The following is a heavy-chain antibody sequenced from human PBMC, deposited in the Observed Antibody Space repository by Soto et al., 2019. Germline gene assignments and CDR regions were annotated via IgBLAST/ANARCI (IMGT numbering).Heavy chain of an antibody. V-gene: IGHV3-33*01. Sequence: QVQLVESGGGVVQPGRSLRLSCAASGFTFSNYGMHWVRQAPGKGLEWVATIWYDGSNEHYADSVKGRFTISRDNSKNTLYLQMNSLRVEDTAVYYCARDRSYAAGRNNPPFHYWGQGVLVTVSS. CDR2: IWYDGSNE. J-gene: IGHJ4*02. CDR1: GFTFSNYG. CDR3: ARDRSYAAGRNNPPFHY. D-gene: IGHD3-10*01.